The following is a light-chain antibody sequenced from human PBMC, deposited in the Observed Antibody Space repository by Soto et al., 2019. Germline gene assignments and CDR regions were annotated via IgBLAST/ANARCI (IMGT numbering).Light chain of an antibody. Sequence: QSALTQPPSASGSPGQSVTISCTGTSSDVGGYKYVSWFQHHPGKAPKLMIYEVTKRPSGVPDRFAGSKSGNTASLTVSGLQAEDDADYYCSSYAGSKNVFGGGTKLTVL. CDR2: EVT. CDR1: SSDVGGYKY. J-gene: IGLJ2*01. V-gene: IGLV2-8*01. CDR3: SSYAGSKNV.